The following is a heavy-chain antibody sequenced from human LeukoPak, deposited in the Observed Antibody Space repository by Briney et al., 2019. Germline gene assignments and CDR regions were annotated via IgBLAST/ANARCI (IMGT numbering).Heavy chain of an antibody. V-gene: IGHV4-59*01. CDR3: ARAKSYSYGLDY. CDR2: IYYSGRT. CDR1: GGSISSYY. D-gene: IGHD5-18*01. Sequence: PSETLSLTCTVSGGSISSYYWSWIRQPPGKGLEWIGYIYYSGRTNYNPSLTSRVTISVDTSKNQFSLKLSSVTAADTAVYYCARAKSYSYGLDYWGQGTLVTVSS. J-gene: IGHJ4*02.